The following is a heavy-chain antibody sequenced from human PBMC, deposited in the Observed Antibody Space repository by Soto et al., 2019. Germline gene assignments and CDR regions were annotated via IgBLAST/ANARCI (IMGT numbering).Heavy chain of an antibody. Sequence: AGSLRLSCAASGFIFSNYAMTWVRQGPGRGLEWVSTTSFSGGRTYYADSVKGRFTISRDNSNNTLFLQMSSLRAEDTAIYYCAKDSRAFCGGDCSKDYWGQGTLVTVSS. CDR1: GFIFSNYA. J-gene: IGHJ4*02. D-gene: IGHD2-21*02. V-gene: IGHV3-23*01. CDR3: AKDSRAFCGGDCSKDY. CDR2: TSFSGGRT.